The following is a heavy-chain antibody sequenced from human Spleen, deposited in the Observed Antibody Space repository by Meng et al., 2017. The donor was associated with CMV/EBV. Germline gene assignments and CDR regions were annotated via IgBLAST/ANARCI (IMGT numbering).Heavy chain of an antibody. CDR2: ISWNSGSI. V-gene: IGHV3-9*01. Sequence: SLKISCAASGFTFDDYAMHWVRQAPGKGLEWVSGISWNSGSIGYADSVKGRFTISRDNSKNTLYLQMNLLRADDTAVYYCVAHSALYYYYGIDVWGQGTTVTVSS. J-gene: IGHJ6*02. CDR3: VAHSALYYYYGIDV. CDR1: GFTFDDYA.